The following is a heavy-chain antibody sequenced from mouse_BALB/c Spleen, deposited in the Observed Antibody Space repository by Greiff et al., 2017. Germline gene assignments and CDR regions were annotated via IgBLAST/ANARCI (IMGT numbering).Heavy chain of an antibody. CDR2: ISTYYGDA. CDR3: TRDNHYYAMDY. Sequence: VQLQQSGAELVRPGVSVKISCKGSGYTFTDYAMHWVKQSHAKSLEWIGVISTYYGDASYNQKFKGKATMTVDKSSSTAYMELARLTSEDSAVYYCTRDNHYYAMDYWGQGTSVTVSS. D-gene: IGHD6-1*01. J-gene: IGHJ4*01. CDR1: GYTFTDYA. V-gene: IGHV1S137*01.